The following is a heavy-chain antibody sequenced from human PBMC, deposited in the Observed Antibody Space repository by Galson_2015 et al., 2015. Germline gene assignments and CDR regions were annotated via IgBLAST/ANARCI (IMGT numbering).Heavy chain of an antibody. D-gene: IGHD2-21*02. CDR2: ISYDGSNK. J-gene: IGHJ5*02. CDR1: GFTFSSYG. Sequence: SLRLSCAASGFTFSSYGMHWVRQAPGKGLEWVAVISYDGSNKYYADSVKGRFTISRDNSKNTLYLQMNSLRAEDTAVYYCAKARGYCGGDCYPGGDWFDPWGQGTLVTVSS. V-gene: IGHV3-30*18. CDR3: AKARGYCGGDCYPGGDWFDP.